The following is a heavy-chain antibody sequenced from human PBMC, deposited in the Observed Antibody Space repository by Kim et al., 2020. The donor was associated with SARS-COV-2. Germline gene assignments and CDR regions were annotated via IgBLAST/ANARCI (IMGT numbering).Heavy chain of an antibody. D-gene: IGHD5-12*01. J-gene: IGHJ5*02. Sequence: NPSLKSRVTISVDTSKNQFSLKLSSVTAADTAVYYCARVGYRKRFGWFDPWDQGTLVTVSS. V-gene: IGHV4-39*07. CDR3: ARVGYRKRFGWFDP.